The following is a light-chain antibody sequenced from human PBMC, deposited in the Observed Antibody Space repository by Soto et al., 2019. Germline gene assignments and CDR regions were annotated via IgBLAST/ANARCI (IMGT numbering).Light chain of an antibody. CDR3: CSYAGSGTFPYV. Sequence: GQSITISCTGTSSGVGSFNLVSWYQQHPGKAPKIMIYEVSKRPSGVSNLFSGSKSANTASLTISGLQAEDEADYYCCSYAGSGTFPYVFGTGTKVTVL. J-gene: IGLJ1*01. V-gene: IGLV2-23*02. CDR2: EVS. CDR1: SSGVGSFNL.